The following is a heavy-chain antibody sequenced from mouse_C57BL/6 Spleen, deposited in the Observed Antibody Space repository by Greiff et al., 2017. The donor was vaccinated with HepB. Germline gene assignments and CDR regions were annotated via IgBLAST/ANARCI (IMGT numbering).Heavy chain of an antibody. CDR2: INPSYGDT. Sequence: VRLQQPGTELVKPGASVKLSCKASGYTFPSYWMHWVKTRPGQGHEWIGNINPSYGDTDYNEKFKSKATLTVDKSSSTAYMLLSSLTSEDSAVYDCARDGNYDFDVWGTGTTVTVYS. V-gene: IGHV1-53*01. J-gene: IGHJ1*03. D-gene: IGHD2-1*01. CDR1: GYTFPSYW. CDR3: ARDGNYDFDV.